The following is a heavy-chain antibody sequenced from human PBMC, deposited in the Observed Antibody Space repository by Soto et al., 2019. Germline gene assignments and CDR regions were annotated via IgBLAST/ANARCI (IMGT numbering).Heavy chain of an antibody. CDR1: GFTSSSSW. Sequence: GGSLRLSCAASGFTSSSSWMHWVRQAPGKGLVWVSRINSDGSSTSYADSVKGRFTISRDNAKNTLYLQMNSLRAEDTAVYYCARKGLGPKGYYYYGMDVWGQGTTVTVSS. J-gene: IGHJ6*02. D-gene: IGHD3-16*01. CDR2: INSDGSST. V-gene: IGHV3-74*01. CDR3: ARKGLGPKGYYYYGMDV.